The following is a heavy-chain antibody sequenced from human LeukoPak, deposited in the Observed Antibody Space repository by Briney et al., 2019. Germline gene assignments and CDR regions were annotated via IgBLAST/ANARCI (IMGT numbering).Heavy chain of an antibody. CDR2: TYYRSKWYN. Sequence: SQTLSLTCAISGDSVSSNSAAWNRIRQSPSRGLEWLGRTYYRSKWYNDYTASVKSRISITPDTSKNQFSLQLNSVTPEDTAVYYCARGYYYDSSGPYYFDYWGQGTLVTVSS. V-gene: IGHV6-1*01. D-gene: IGHD3-22*01. J-gene: IGHJ4*02. CDR3: ARGYYYDSSGPYYFDY. CDR1: GDSVSSNSAA.